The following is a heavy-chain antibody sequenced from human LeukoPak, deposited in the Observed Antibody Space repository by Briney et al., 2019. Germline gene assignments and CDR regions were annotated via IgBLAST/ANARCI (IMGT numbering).Heavy chain of an antibody. V-gene: IGHV3-7*01. D-gene: IGHD3-10*01. CDR1: GFMFNNYW. CDR3: ATHYRG. J-gene: IGHJ4*02. Sequence: GGSLRLSCVASGFMFNNYWMSWVRQAPGKGLEWVACIKEDGSEKYYVDSVKGRFTISRDNAENSLYLQMNSLGAEDTAVYYCATHYRGGGQGTLVSVSS. CDR2: IKEDGSEK.